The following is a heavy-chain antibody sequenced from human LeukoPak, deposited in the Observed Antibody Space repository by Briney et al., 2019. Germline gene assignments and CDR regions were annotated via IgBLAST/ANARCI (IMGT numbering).Heavy chain of an antibody. CDR1: GGSLSSGGYS. D-gene: IGHD3-16*01. Sequence: SQTLSLTCAVSGGSLSSGGYSGSWIRQPPGKGLEWIGYIYHSGSTYYNPSLKSRVTISVDRSKNQFSLKLSSVTAADTAVYYCARGGGETNWFDPWGQGTLVTVTS. CDR2: IYHSGST. CDR3: ARGGGETNWFDP. J-gene: IGHJ5*02. V-gene: IGHV4-30-2*01.